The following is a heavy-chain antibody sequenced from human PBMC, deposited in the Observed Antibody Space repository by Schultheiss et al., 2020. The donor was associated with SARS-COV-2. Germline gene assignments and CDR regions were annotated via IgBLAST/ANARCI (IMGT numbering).Heavy chain of an antibody. D-gene: IGHD6-13*01. V-gene: IGHV1-3*01. CDR2: INAGNGNT. CDR3: ARGEERSSSWTRGPYYYYGMDV. CDR1: GYTFTSYA. Sequence: ASVKVSCKASGYTFTSYAMHWVRQAPGQRLEWMGWINAGNGNTKYSQKFQGRVTITRDTSASTAYMELSSLRSEDTAVYYCARGEERSSSWTRGPYYYYGMDVWGQGTTVTVSS. J-gene: IGHJ6*02.